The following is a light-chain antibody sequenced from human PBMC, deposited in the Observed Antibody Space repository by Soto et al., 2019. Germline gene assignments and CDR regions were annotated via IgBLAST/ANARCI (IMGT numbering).Light chain of an antibody. CDR1: SSDVGGYNY. J-gene: IGLJ2*01. Sequence: SALTQPASVSGSPGQSIAISCTGTSSDVGGYNYVSWFQQHPGKAPKLMIYDVSSRPSGVSNRFSGSKSGNTASLTISGLQAEDEADYHCSSYTSSSTVVFGGGTKLTVL. CDR2: DVS. CDR3: SSYTSSSTVV. V-gene: IGLV2-14*01.